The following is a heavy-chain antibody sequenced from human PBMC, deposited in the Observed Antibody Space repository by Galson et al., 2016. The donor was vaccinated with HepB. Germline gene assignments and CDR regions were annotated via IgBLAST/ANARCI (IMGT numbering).Heavy chain of an antibody. Sequence: SVKVSCKASGYNFNNYGIMWVRQAPGQGLEWMGWINCYNGNRSFGQNFQGRIAMTTDTSTKTVYLELRSLRSDDTAVYYCARGHTQTSTYSYGWDYYDYWGQGTLVTVSS. CDR3: ARGHTQTSTYSYGWDYYDY. CDR2: INCYNGNR. D-gene: IGHD5-18*01. V-gene: IGHV1-18*01. J-gene: IGHJ4*02. CDR1: GYNFNNYG.